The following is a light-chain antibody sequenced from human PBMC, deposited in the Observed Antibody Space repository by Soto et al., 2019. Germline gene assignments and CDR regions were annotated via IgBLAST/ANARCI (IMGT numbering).Light chain of an antibody. V-gene: IGKV3D-20*02. CDR2: GAS. J-gene: IGKJ5*01. Sequence: ESVWTQSPGTLSLSPGERATLSCRASQSVSSSYLAWYQQKPGQAPRLLIYGASSRASGIPARFSGSGSGTDFTLTISSLEPEDFAVYYCQQGGNWPLTFGQGTRLEIK. CDR3: QQGGNWPLT. CDR1: QSVSSSY.